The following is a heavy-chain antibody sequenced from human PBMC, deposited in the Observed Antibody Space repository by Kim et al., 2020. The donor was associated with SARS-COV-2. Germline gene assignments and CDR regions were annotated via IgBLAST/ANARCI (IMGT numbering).Heavy chain of an antibody. D-gene: IGHD4-17*01. CDR1: GFTFDDYA. V-gene: IGHV3-43*02. CDR2: ISGDGGST. J-gene: IGHJ5*02. CDR3: AKDIFGRTRSDYGDYGVLDP. Sequence: GGSLRLSCAASGFTFDDYAMHWVRQAPGKGLDWVSLISGDGGSTYYADSVKGRFTISRDNSKNSLYLQMNSLRTEDTALYYCAKDIFGRTRSDYGDYGVLDPWGQGTLVTVSS.